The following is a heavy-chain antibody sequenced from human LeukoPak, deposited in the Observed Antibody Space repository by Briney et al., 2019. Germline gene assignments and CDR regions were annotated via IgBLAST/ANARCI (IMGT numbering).Heavy chain of an antibody. V-gene: IGHV3-23*01. CDR3: ARDKYKGSGSYYYFDY. Sequence: GGSLRLSCAASGFTFSSYAMSWVRQAPGKGLEWVSAISGSGGSTYYADSVKGRFTISRDNAKNSLYLQMNSLRAEDTAVYYCARDKYKGSGSYYYFDYWGQGTLVTVSS. D-gene: IGHD3-10*01. CDR2: ISGSGGST. CDR1: GFTFSSYA. J-gene: IGHJ4*02.